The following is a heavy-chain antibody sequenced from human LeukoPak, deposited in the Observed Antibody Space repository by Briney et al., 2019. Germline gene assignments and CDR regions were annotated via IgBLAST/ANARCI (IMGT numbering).Heavy chain of an antibody. Sequence: GGSLRLSCAASGFSVSSNYMTWVRQAPGRGLEWVSVIYSGGSIYYADSVKGRFTISRDNSKNTLYLQMNSLRADDTAVYYCARGPGDQCFDYWGQGTLVTVSS. D-gene: IGHD3-16*01. J-gene: IGHJ4*02. CDR3: ARGPGDQCFDY. CDR2: IYSGGSI. V-gene: IGHV3-53*01. CDR1: GFSVSSNY.